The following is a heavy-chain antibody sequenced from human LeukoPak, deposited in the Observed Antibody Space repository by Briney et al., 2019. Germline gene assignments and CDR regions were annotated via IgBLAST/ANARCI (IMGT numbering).Heavy chain of an antibody. Sequence: ASVKLSCKASGYTFTSYGISWVRQAPGQGLEWMGWISAYSGNTNYAQKLQGRVTMTTDTSTSTAYMELRSLRSDDTAVYYCARGYSSGWLSVYYFDYWGQGTLVTVSS. J-gene: IGHJ4*02. V-gene: IGHV1-18*01. CDR3: ARGYSSGWLSVYYFDY. CDR2: ISAYSGNT. D-gene: IGHD6-19*01. CDR1: GYTFTSYG.